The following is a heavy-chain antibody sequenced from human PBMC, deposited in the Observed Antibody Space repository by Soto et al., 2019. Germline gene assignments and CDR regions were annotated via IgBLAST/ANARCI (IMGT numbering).Heavy chain of an antibody. V-gene: IGHV1-69*13. CDR3: ARLGCSSTSCGDYYYGMDV. CDR1: GGTFSSYA. CDR2: IIPIFGTA. J-gene: IGHJ6*02. D-gene: IGHD2-2*01. Sequence: GASVKVSCKASGGTFSSYAISWVRQAPGQGLEWMGGIIPIFGTANYAQKFQGRVTITADESTSTAYMELSSLRSEDTAVYYCARLGCSSTSCGDYYYGMDVWGQGTTVTVFS.